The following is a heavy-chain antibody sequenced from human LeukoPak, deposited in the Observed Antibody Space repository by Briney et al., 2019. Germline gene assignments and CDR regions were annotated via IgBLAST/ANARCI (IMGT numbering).Heavy chain of an antibody. V-gene: IGHV3-74*01. D-gene: IGHD3-16*01. J-gene: IGHJ4*02. Sequence: PGGSLRLSCAASGFTFSNYWMHWVRHAPGKGLVWVSRINSDGSSISYADSVKGRFTISRDNAMNTLYVQMNSLKAEDTALYYCVRDGSRGAHKYWGQGTLVTVSS. CDR2: INSDGSSI. CDR3: VRDGSRGAHKY. CDR1: GFTFSNYW.